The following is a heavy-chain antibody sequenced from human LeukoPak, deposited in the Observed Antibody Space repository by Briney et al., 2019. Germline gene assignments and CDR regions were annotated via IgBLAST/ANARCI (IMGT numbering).Heavy chain of an antibody. J-gene: IGHJ4*02. D-gene: IGHD3-10*01. V-gene: IGHV3-74*01. CDR2: ISGDGSST. CDR3: ARATMVRGVDY. Sequence: GGSLRLSCAASGFTFSSYWMHWVRQAPGKGLVWVSYISGDGSSTTYADSVKGRFTISRDNAKNSLYLQMNSLRAEDTAVYYCARATMVRGVDYWGQGTLVTVSS. CDR1: GFTFSSYW.